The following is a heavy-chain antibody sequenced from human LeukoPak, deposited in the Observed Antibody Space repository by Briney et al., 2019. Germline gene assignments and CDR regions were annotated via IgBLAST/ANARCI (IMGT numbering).Heavy chain of an antibody. CDR2: ISGSGGST. CDR3: AKDITMIVVVMYAFDI. J-gene: IGHJ3*02. Sequence: GSLRLSCAASGFTFSSNAMSWVRQAPGKGLEWVSAISGSGGSTYYADSVKGRFTISRDNSKNTLYLQMNSLRAEDTAVYYCAKDITMIVVVMYAFDIWGQGTMVTVSS. D-gene: IGHD3-22*01. V-gene: IGHV3-23*01. CDR1: GFTFSSNA.